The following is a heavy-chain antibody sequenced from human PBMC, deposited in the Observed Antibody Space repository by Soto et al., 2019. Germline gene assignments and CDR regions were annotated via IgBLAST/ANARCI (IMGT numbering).Heavy chain of an antibody. CDR3: ARDLIPDIVGVPAARGAYYYGMDV. CDR2: IIPILGIA. V-gene: IGHV1-69*08. CDR1: GGTFSSYT. J-gene: IGHJ6*02. Sequence: QVQLVQSGAEVKKPGSSVKVSCKASGGTFSSYTISWVRQAPGQGLEWMGRIIPILGIANYAQKFQGRVTITADKSTSTAYMELSSLRSEDTAVYYCARDLIPDIVGVPAARGAYYYGMDVWGQGTTVNVSS. D-gene: IGHD2-2*01.